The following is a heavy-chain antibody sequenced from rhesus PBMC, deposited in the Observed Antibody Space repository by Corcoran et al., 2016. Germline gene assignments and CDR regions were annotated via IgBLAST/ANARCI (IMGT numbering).Heavy chain of an antibody. CDR1: GASISSYW. J-gene: IGHJ4*01. Sequence: QVQLQESGPGLVKPSETLSLTCAVSGASISSYWWSWIRQPPGKGLEWIGEINGNSGTPDNNPYLRSRVPIAKDWAKHQFSRKLSSVAAADTAVYCCARDPRDTVGTAFDYWGQGVLVTVSS. V-gene: IGHV4-80*01. CDR2: INGNSGTP. D-gene: IGHD5-42*01. CDR3: ARDPRDTVGTAFDY.